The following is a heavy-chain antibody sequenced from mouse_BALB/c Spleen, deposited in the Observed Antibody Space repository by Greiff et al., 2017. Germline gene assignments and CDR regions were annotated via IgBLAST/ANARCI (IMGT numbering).Heavy chain of an antibody. J-gene: IGHJ1*01. D-gene: IGHD1-1*01. CDR2: ILPGSGST. V-gene: IGHV1-9*01. CDR1: GYTFSSYW. CDR3: ARGGYYGSSPYWYFDV. Sequence: QVQLKESGAELMKPGASVKISCKATGYTFSSYWIEWVKQRPGHGLEWIGEILPGSGSTNYNEKFKGKATFTADTSSNTAYMQLSSLTSEDSAVYYCARGGYYGSSPYWYFDVWGAGTTVTVSS.